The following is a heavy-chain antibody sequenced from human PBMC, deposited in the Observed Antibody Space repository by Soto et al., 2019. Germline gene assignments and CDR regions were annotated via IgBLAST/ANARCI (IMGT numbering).Heavy chain of an antibody. CDR1: GFTFSSYW. V-gene: IGHV3-74*01. D-gene: IGHD3-9*01. CDR3: ARWGDWLLGGMDV. Sequence: TGGSLRLSCAASGFTFSSYWMHWVRQAPGKGLVWVSRINSDGSSTSYADSVKGRFTISRDNAKNTLYLQMNSLRAEDTAVYHCARWGDWLLGGMDVWGQGTTVTVSS. J-gene: IGHJ6*02. CDR2: INSDGSST.